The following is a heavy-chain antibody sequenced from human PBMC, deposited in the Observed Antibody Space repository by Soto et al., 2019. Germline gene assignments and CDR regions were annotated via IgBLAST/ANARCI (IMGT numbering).Heavy chain of an antibody. CDR3: ASVRGYSLPDS. Sequence: QVQLVQSGAEEKKPGASVKVSCKASGYTFTNYAMHWVRQAPGQRLEWMGWINAGNGNTKYSQKFQGRVTITRDTAASTAYMELSSLRCEDTAVYWCASVRGYSLPDSWGQGALVTVSS. D-gene: IGHD2-15*01. CDR2: INAGNGNT. V-gene: IGHV1-3*05. J-gene: IGHJ4*02. CDR1: GYTFTNYA.